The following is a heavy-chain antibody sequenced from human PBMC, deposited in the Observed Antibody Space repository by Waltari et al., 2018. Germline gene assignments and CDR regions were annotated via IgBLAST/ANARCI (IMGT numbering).Heavy chain of an antibody. Sequence: EVQLVQSGAEVKKPGESLTISCQGSGYSFTNYWIAWVRQMPGKGLEWMGIIEPGDSNTIYSPSFQGQVTMSADKSISSAYLQWNSLKASDTAMYYCARYYDFWSGYLVYWGQGTLVTVSS. D-gene: IGHD3-3*01. V-gene: IGHV5-51*03. CDR3: ARYYDFWSGYLVY. CDR1: GYSFTNYW. J-gene: IGHJ4*02. CDR2: IEPGDSNT.